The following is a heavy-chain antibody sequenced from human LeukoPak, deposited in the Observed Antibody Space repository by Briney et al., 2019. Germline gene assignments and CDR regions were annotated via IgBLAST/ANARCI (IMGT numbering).Heavy chain of an antibody. Sequence: GESLKISCKGSGYSFTSYWIGWVHQLPGKGLEWMGIIYPGDSDTRYSPSFQGQVTISADKSISTAYLQWSSLRSEDTAVYYCARDGIVGATTREYWGQGTLVTVSS. J-gene: IGHJ4*02. CDR3: ARDGIVGATTREY. D-gene: IGHD1-26*01. CDR2: IYPGDSDT. CDR1: GYSFTSYW. V-gene: IGHV5-51*07.